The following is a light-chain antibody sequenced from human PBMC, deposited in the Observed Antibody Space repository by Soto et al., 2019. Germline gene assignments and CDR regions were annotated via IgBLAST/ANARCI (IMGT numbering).Light chain of an antibody. CDR1: QGIGNY. Sequence: DIQMTQSPSSRFESVGERVTFICRASQGIGNYLAWYQQKPGKVPKLLIYAASTLQSGVPSRFSGSGSGTDFTLTISSLQPEDVATYYCQKYNSDPKTFGQGTKVEIK. V-gene: IGKV1-27*01. CDR2: AAS. CDR3: QKYNSDPKT. J-gene: IGKJ1*01.